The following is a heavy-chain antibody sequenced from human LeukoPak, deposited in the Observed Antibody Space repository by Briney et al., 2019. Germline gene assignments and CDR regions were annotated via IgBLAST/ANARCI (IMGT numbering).Heavy chain of an antibody. Sequence: PGGSLRLSCAASGFIFWNSATTWVRQAPGRGLVWVSTISGFGGRTFYADSVEGRFTISRDNSRNTLYLQMNSLRAEDTALYYCAKGGHLSMFDPWGQGTLVTVSS. CDR1: GFIFWNSA. J-gene: IGHJ5*02. V-gene: IGHV3-23*01. CDR3: AKGGHLSMFDP. D-gene: IGHD2-21*02. CDR2: ISGFGGRT.